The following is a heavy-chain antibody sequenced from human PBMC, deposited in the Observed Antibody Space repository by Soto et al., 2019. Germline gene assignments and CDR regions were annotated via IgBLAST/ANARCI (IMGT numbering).Heavy chain of an antibody. CDR2: IYRSGST. J-gene: IGHJ4*02. D-gene: IGHD3-22*01. Sequence: SETLSLTCAVSGGSISSGGYSWSWIRQPPGKGLEWIGYIYRSGSTYYNPSLKSRVTISVDRSKNQFSLKLSSVTAADTAVYYCARVSRSWYYDSSGYYDGYYFDYWGQGTLVTVSS. CDR1: GGSISSGGYS. CDR3: ARVSRSWYYDSSGYYDGYYFDY. V-gene: IGHV4-30-2*01.